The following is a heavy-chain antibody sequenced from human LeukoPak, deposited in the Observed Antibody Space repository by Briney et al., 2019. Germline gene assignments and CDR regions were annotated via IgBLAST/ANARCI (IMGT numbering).Heavy chain of an antibody. CDR3: GGDY. Sequence: PGGSLRLSCVVSGLTFSNYAMTWVRQASETGLEWVSTISTTGEITYYADAVKGRFTISRGNSKNTVFLHMNDLRVDDTAIYYCGGDYWGQGTLVTVSS. J-gene: IGHJ4*02. CDR2: ISTTGEIT. V-gene: IGHV3-23*01. CDR1: GLTFSNYA.